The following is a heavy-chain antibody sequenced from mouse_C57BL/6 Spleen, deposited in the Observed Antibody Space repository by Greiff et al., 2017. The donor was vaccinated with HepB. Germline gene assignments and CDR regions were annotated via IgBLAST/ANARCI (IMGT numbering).Heavy chain of an antibody. D-gene: IGHD1-3*01. CDR2: ISGGGGNT. CDR3: ARHNCSGWDFDD. J-gene: IGHJ1*01. V-gene: IGHV5-9*01. CDR1: GFTFSSYT. Sequence: EVQLLQSGGGLVKPGGSLKLSCAASGFTFSSYTMSWVRQTPEKRLEWVATISGGGGNTYYPDSLKGRFTISRDNAKNTPYLQISSLRSEDTALYYCARHNCSGWDFDDWGPGTTVTVSS.